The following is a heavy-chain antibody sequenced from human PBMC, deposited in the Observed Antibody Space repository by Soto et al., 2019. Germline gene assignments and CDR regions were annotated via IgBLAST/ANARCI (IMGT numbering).Heavy chain of an antibody. CDR2: IKQAGSEK. V-gene: IGHV3-7*05. CDR1: GFTFSSYW. Sequence: EVQLVESGGGLVQPGGSLRLSCAASGFTFSSYWMSWVRQAPGKGLEWVANIKQAGSEKYYVDSVKGRFTISRDNAKNSLYLQMNSLRAEDTAGYYWARKIKGHECWSGYRSTNYYYYGMDVWGQGTTVTVSS. D-gene: IGHD3-3*01. J-gene: IGHJ6*02. CDR3: ARKIKGHECWSGYRSTNYYYYGMDV.